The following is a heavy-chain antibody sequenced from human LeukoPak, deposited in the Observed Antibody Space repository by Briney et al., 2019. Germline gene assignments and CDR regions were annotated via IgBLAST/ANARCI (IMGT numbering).Heavy chain of an antibody. CDR1: GFTFSSYW. CDR3: ARLKMRGYAFDI. D-gene: IGHD3-3*02. Sequence: GGSLRLSCAASGFTFSSYWLSWVRQAPGKGLEWVANINLDGREKYYADSVKGRFTISRDNAKNSLYLQMNSLRAEDTAVYYCARLKMRGYAFDIWGQGTMVTVSS. V-gene: IGHV3-7*01. J-gene: IGHJ3*02. CDR2: INLDGREK.